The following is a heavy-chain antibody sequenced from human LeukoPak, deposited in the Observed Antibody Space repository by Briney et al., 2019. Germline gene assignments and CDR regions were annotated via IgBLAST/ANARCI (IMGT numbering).Heavy chain of an antibody. D-gene: IGHD3-10*01. J-gene: IGHJ4*02. CDR2: IYTSGRT. CDR1: GGSINNYD. Sequence: SETLSLTCTVAGGSINNYDWSWIRQPAGEGLEWIGHIYTSGRTNYNPSLKSPVTMSVDTSKKQFSMELRSVTAADTAVYYCARGSPAGSGLEFFFDSWGQGTLATVSS. CDR3: ARGSPAGSGLEFFFDS. V-gene: IGHV4-4*07.